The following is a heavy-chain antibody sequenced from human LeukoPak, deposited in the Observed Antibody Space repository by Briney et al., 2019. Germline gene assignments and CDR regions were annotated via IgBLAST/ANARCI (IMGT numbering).Heavy chain of an antibody. D-gene: IGHD6-13*01. CDR3: AREVYSTVWYSLDW. CDR1: GFTFSSYA. V-gene: IGHV3-74*01. Sequence: GGSLRLSCAASGFTFSSYAMSWVRQAPGKGLEWVSRSNGDGSGTFYADSVKGRFTVSRDNAKNTLFLQMNSLRAEDTAVYYCAREVYSTVWYSLDWWGQGTLVTVSS. J-gene: IGHJ4*02. CDR2: SNGDGSGT.